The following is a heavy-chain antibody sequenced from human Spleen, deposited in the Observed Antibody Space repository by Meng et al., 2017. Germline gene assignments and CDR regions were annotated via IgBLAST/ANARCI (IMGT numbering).Heavy chain of an antibody. Sequence: QVPLQQWGAGLLKPSETLSLTFVVFGGSFSDSYWSWTRQPPGKGLEWIGEINHRGNTNYNSFLESRVTISVDTSQNSLSLKLSSVTAADSAVYYCARGPTTVAHDFDYWGQGTLVTVSS. D-gene: IGHD4-11*01. CDR2: INHRGNT. J-gene: IGHJ4*02. V-gene: IGHV4-34*01. CDR3: ARGPTTVAHDFDY. CDR1: GGSFSDSY.